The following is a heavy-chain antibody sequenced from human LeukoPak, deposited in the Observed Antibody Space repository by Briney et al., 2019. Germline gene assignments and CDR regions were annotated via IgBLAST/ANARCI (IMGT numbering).Heavy chain of an antibody. V-gene: IGHV1-3*01. CDR3: ARAGRPYYYGMDV. Sequence: ASVTVSCKASGYTFTNYAIHWVRQAPGQRPEWMGWINAGNGNTKYSQKFQGRVIITRDTSATTAYMELSSLRSEDTAVYYCARAGRPYYYGMDVWGQGTTVTVSS. D-gene: IGHD1-26*01. CDR2: INAGNGNT. CDR1: GYTFTNYA. J-gene: IGHJ6*02.